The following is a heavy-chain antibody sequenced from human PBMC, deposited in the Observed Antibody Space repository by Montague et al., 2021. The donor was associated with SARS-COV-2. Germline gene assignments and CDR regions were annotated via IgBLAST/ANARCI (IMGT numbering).Heavy chain of an antibody. CDR1: GDSISSSNC. Sequence: SETLSLTCAVSGDSISSSNCWCWVRHPPGKGLEWSGGIYHSGSTNYNPSLNRRATISIDKSKNQFSLQLRSVTAADTAVYYCARRPLAYHYSGLDVWGQGTPVTVSS. J-gene: IGHJ6*02. CDR2: IYHSGST. V-gene: IGHV4-4*02. CDR3: ARRPLAYHYSGLDV.